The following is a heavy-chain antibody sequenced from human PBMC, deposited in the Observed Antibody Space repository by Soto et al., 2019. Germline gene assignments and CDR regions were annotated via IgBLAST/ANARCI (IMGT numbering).Heavy chain of an antibody. V-gene: IGHV4-59*01. J-gene: IGHJ4*02. CDR3: ARGRHWLDY. Sequence: QVQLQESGPGLVKPSETLSLPCTGSGGSISNYYWSWIRQTPGKGLEWIGYIYYTGRTNYNPSLKWRVDISVDTSENQFSLRLCSVTAADTAIYYCARGRHWLDYWGQGTLFTVSS. D-gene: IGHD6-19*01. CDR2: IYYTGRT. CDR1: GGSISNYY.